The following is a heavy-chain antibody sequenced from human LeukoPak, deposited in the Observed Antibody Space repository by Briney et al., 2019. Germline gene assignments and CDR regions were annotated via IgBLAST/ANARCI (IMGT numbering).Heavy chain of an antibody. D-gene: IGHD6-6*01. J-gene: IGHJ6*02. V-gene: IGHV4-59*08. CDR3: ASLRASSIGAHYAMDV. Sequence: SETLSLTCTVSGGSISSFYWSWIRQTPWKGLEWIGYIYHSGSTNYNPSLKSRVAMSLDTSKNQFSLQLNSVTAADTGVYYCASLRASSIGAHYAMDVWGQGTTVTVSS. CDR2: IYHSGST. CDR1: GGSISSFY.